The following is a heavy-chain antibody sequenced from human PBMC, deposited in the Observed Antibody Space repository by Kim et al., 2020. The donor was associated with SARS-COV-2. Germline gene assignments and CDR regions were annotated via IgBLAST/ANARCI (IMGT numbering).Heavy chain of an antibody. CDR2: ISGHDAET. J-gene: IGHJ5*01. CDR1: GFSFTTNG. D-gene: IGHD3-10*02. V-gene: IGHV1-18*01. Sequence: ASVKVSCKTSGFSFTTNGISWVRQAPGQGLEWMGWISGHDAETAYAQSFQGRVTMTTDTSTSTAYMELRSLTSHDTATYYCATTSRFGMFPASNWFDAWG. CDR3: ATTSRFGMFPASNWFDA.